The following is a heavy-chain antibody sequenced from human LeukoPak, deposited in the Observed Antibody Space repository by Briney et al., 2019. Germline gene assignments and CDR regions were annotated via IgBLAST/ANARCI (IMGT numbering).Heavy chain of an antibody. CDR2: ISSSSSYI. J-gene: IGHJ4*02. CDR3: ARDGSSAVLDF. CDR1: GFTFSSYS. V-gene: IGHV3-21*01. Sequence: GGSLRLSCAASGFTFSSYSMNWVRQAPGKGLEWVSSISSSSSYIYYADSVKGRFTISRDNAKNSLYLQMNGLSAEDTAVYYCARDGSSAVLDFWGQGTLVTVSS. D-gene: IGHD1-14*01.